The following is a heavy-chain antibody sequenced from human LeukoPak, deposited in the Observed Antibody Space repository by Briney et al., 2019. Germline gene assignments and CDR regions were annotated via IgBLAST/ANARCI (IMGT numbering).Heavy chain of an antibody. CDR1: GGTFTAYY. CDR3: ARGPYSSAAGY. Sequence: PSETLSLTCAVYGGTFTAYYWSWIRQPPGKGLEWIGEISHTGHTNYNPSLKSRVTMSVETSKTQLSLTLSSVTAADTAVYYCARGPYSSAAGYWGQGTLVTASS. V-gene: IGHV4-34*01. J-gene: IGHJ4*02. CDR2: ISHTGHT. D-gene: IGHD6-25*01.